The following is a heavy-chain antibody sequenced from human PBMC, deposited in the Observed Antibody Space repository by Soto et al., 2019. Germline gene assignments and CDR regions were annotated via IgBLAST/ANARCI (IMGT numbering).Heavy chain of an antibody. D-gene: IGHD2-2*01. J-gene: IGHJ6*02. CDR1: GGTFSSYT. Sequence: QVQLVQSGAEVKKPGSSVKVSCKASGGTFSSYTISWVRQAPGQGLEWMGRIIPLLGIANYAQKFQGRVTNTADKSTSTVYMELSSLRSEDTAVYYCARALGGSSTSCFNYGMDVWGQGTTVTVSS. V-gene: IGHV1-69*02. CDR2: IIPLLGIA. CDR3: ARALGGSSTSCFNYGMDV.